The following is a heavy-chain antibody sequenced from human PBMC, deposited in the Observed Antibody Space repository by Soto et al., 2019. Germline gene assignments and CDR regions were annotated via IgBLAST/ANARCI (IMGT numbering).Heavy chain of an antibody. J-gene: IGHJ5*02. Sequence: PGGSLRLSCAASGFTFSSYGMHWVRQAPGKGLEWVAVISYDGSNKYYADSVKGRFTISRDNAKNSLYLQMNSLRDEDTAVYYCAREGGSLNWFDPWGQGT. CDR3: AREGGSLNWFDP. CDR1: GFTFSSYG. CDR2: ISYDGSNK. V-gene: IGHV3-30*03. D-gene: IGHD1-26*01.